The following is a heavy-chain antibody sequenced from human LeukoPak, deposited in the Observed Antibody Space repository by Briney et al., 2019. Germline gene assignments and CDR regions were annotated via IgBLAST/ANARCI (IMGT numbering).Heavy chain of an antibody. V-gene: IGHV4-59*01. CDR2: VHNSGTT. CDR3: GRGYRPPSSGFDC. CDR1: GGSISSYY. D-gene: IGHD6-19*01. Sequence: PSETLSLTCTVSGGSISSYYWSWVRQPPGKGLEWIGFVHNSGTTNYNLSLKSRVTISLDTSKTQFSLKLSSVTAADTAVYYCGRGYRPPSSGFDCWGQGTLVTVSS. J-gene: IGHJ4*02.